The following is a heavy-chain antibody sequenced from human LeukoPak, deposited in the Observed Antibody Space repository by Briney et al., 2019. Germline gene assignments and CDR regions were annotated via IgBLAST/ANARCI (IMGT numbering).Heavy chain of an antibody. CDR2: INHSGST. V-gene: IGHV4-34*01. D-gene: IGHD3-22*01. J-gene: IGHJ4*02. CDR3: ARDVSAYYYDSSGYYDY. CDR1: GGSFSGYY. Sequence: SETLSLTCAVYGGSFSGYYWSWIRQPPGKGLEWIGEINHSGSTNYNPSLKSRVTISVDTSKNQFSLKLSSVTAADTAVYYCARDVSAYYYDSSGYYDYWGQGTLVTVSS.